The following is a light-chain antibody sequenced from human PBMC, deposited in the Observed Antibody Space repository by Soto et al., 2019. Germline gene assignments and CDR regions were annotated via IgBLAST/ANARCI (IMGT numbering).Light chain of an antibody. CDR2: EVT. Sequence: QSALTQPASVSGSPGQSITIPCTGTSGDVGSYNLVSWYQQHPGKAPKLLIYEVTERPSGVSNRFSGSKSGSTASLTISGLQPDYEADSYCCSYAGNSEVFGPGTKLTV. J-gene: IGLJ1*01. CDR1: SGDVGSYNL. CDR3: CSYAGNSEV. V-gene: IGLV2-23*02.